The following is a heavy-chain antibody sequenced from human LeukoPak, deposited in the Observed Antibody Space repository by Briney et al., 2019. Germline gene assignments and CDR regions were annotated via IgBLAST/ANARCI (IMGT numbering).Heavy chain of an antibody. CDR1: GGSFSAYY. CDR2: INHSGDT. Sequence: PSETLSLTCGVSGGSFSAYYWSWIRQPPGKGLEWIGQINHSGDTYYNPSLKSRVTILVDTSKNQFSLKLTSVTAADTAVYYCARANSFSGYDYFWFDPWGQGTLVSVSS. CDR3: ARANSFSGYDYFWFDP. D-gene: IGHD5-12*01. V-gene: IGHV4-34*01. J-gene: IGHJ5*02.